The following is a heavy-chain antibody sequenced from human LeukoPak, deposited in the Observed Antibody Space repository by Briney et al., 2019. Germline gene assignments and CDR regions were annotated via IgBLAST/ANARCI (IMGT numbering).Heavy chain of an antibody. CDR1: GGSISSYY. J-gene: IGHJ4*02. CDR3: ARVGAITMVRGVSYYFDY. CDR2: IYYSGST. Sequence: PSETLSLTCTVSGGSISSYYRSWIRQPPGKGLEWIGYIYYSGSTNYNPSLKSRVTISVDTSKNQFSLKLSSVTAADTAVYYCARVGAITMVRGVSYYFDYWGQGTLVTVSS. V-gene: IGHV4-59*01. D-gene: IGHD3-10*01.